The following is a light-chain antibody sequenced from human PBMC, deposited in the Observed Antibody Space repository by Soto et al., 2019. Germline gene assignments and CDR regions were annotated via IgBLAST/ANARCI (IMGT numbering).Light chain of an antibody. CDR1: SSDVGGYNY. CDR2: DVS. CDR3: SSYTPSSTPI. J-gene: IGLJ2*01. V-gene: IGLV2-14*01. Sequence: QSALTQPASVSGSPGQSITISCTGTSSDVGGYNYVSWYQQHPGKAPKLMIYDVSNRPSGVSNRFSGSTSGNTASLTISGLQAEDEADYYCSSYTPSSTPIFGGGTKLTVL.